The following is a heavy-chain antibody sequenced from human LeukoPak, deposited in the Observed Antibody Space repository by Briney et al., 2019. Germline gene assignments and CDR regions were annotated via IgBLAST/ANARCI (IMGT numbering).Heavy chain of an antibody. CDR1: GGTFSTYA. V-gene: IGHV1-69*13. J-gene: IGHJ4*02. CDR2: IIPIFTTA. CDR3: ARDGIEYSSSDYFDY. D-gene: IGHD6-6*01. Sequence: GASVKVSCKASGGTFSTYAISWVRQAPGQGLEWMGGIIPIFTTANYAQKFQGRVTITADESTSTAYVELGSLRSEDTAVYYCARDGIEYSSSDYFDYWGQGTLVTVSS.